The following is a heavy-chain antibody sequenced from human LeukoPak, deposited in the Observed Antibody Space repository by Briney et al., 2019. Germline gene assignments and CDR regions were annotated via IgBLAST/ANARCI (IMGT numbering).Heavy chain of an antibody. CDR1: GYTFTGYD. D-gene: IGHD5-18*01. V-gene: IGHV1-8*01. Sequence: ASVKVSCKASGYTFTGYDINWVRQATGQGLEWMGWMNPNSGNTGYAQKFQGRVTMTRNTSISTAYMELSSLRSEDTAVYYCARGLTAWYYYYYMDVWGKGTTVTVSS. CDR3: ARGLTAWYYYYYMDV. J-gene: IGHJ6*03. CDR2: MNPNSGNT.